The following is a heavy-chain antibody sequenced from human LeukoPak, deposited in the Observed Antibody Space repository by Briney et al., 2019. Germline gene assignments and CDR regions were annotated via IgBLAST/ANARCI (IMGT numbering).Heavy chain of an antibody. CDR1: GGTFSSYA. CDR2: IIPIFGTA. Sequence: ASVKVSCKASGGTFSSYAISWVRQAPGQGLEWMGGIIPIFGTANYAQKFQGRVTITADESTSTAYMELSSLRSEDTAVYYCARDRGGTGDFDYWGQGTLVTVSS. J-gene: IGHJ4*02. D-gene: IGHD1-1*01. V-gene: IGHV1-69*01. CDR3: ARDRGGTGDFDY.